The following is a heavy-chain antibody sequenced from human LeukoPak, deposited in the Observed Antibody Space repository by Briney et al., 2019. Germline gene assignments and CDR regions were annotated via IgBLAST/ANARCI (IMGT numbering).Heavy chain of an antibody. CDR1: GGSFSGYY. CDR2: INHSGST. J-gene: IGHJ6*04. V-gene: IGHV4-34*01. Sequence: PSETLSLTCTVYGGSFSGYYWSWIRQPPGKGLEWIGEINHSGSTNYNPSLKSRVTISVDTSKNQFSLKLSSVTAADTAVYYCARVGYCSSTSCYHTLASGMDVWGKGTTVTVSS. D-gene: IGHD2-2*03. CDR3: ARVGYCSSTSCYHTLASGMDV.